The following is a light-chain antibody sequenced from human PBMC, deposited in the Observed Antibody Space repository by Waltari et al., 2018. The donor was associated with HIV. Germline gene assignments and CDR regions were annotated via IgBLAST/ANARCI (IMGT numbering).Light chain of an antibody. J-gene: IGLJ2*01. CDR3: SSYTSSRTVV. V-gene: IGLV2-14*03. CDR1: SSAVVRYTN. CDR2: DVS. Sequence: QPALTQLPPGPGFLGRPITLSSPGASSAVVRYTNSPWYQHHPSKAPKLIIYDVSNRPSGVSKRFAASKSGTTASLTISGLQAEDEADYYCSSYTSSRTVVFGGGTKLTVL.